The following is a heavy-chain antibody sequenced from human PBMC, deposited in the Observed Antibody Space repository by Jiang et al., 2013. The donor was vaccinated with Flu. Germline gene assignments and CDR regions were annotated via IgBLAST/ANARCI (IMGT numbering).Heavy chain of an antibody. CDR2: ISIYNDNT. J-gene: IGHJ4*02. CDR1: YG. V-gene: IGHV1-18*01. Sequence: YGISWGRTRPLGQGLEWMGWISIYNDNTIYAQHLQGRITVTTDTSTSTAYMELRSLRSDDTAIYYCARVAGGAAHGYYFDSWGQGTLVTVSS. CDR3: ARVAGGAAHGYYFDS. D-gene: IGHD1-26*01.